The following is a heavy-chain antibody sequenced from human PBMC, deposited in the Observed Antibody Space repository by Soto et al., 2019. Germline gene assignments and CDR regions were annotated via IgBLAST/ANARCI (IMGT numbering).Heavy chain of an antibody. Sequence: SETLSLTCTVSGGSITTSGDYWSWIRQHPGKGLEWIGYISHSGITEYNPSLKSRLTLSIDTSKNQFSLEMSSVTAADTAVYYCARVSHDDDYGWFDPWGQGTPDNVSS. J-gene: IGHJ5*02. CDR1: GGSITTSGDY. D-gene: IGHD5-12*01. CDR3: ARVSHDDDYGWFDP. CDR2: ISHSGIT. V-gene: IGHV4-31*03.